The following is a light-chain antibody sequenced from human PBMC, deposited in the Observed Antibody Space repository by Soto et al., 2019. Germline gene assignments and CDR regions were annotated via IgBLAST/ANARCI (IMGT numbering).Light chain of an antibody. CDR2: DAS. Sequence: DIQLPQSPSSLSASVGDDVTIACQASQDVSDHLNWYQQKAGQAPKLLIYDASNLEPGVPSRFSGSGSETYFTFTISGLQPEDFATYYCEQYYDLPTFCPGNKVDIK. CDR3: EQYYDLPT. J-gene: IGKJ3*01. V-gene: IGKV1-33*01. CDR1: QDVSDH.